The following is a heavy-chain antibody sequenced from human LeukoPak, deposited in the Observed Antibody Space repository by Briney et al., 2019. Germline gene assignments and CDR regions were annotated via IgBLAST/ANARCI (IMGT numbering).Heavy chain of an antibody. CDR3: ARDAGYYDFWSGSIYYYYYMDV. Sequence: GGSLRLSCAASGFTFSSYSMNWVRQAPGKGLEWVSSISSSSSYIYYADSVKGRFTISRDNAKNSLYLQMNSLRAEDTAVYYCARDAGYYDFWSGSIYYYYYMDVWGKGTTVTVSS. CDR1: GFTFSSYS. J-gene: IGHJ6*03. CDR2: ISSSSSYI. D-gene: IGHD3-3*01. V-gene: IGHV3-21*01.